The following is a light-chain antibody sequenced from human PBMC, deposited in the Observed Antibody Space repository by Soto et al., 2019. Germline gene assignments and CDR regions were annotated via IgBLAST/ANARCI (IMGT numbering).Light chain of an antibody. CDR1: QSVSSN. Sequence: EIVMTQSPATLSVSPGERATLSCRASQSVSSNLAWYQQKPGQAPRLLIYGASTRATGIPARFSGSGSGTEFTLTFCSLHAEDFVVYFCQTYSNWPPYSFGQVTRPEIK. CDR3: QTYSNWPPYS. V-gene: IGKV3-15*01. J-gene: IGKJ2*01. CDR2: GAS.